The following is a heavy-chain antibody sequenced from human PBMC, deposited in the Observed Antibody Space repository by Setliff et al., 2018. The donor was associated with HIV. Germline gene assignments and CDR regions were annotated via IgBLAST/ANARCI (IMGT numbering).Heavy chain of an antibody. V-gene: IGHV3-11*04. D-gene: IGHD3-3*01. CDR1: GFRFSDYY. CDR3: VKDVLKFWSGSGALDF. J-gene: IGHJ4*02. CDR2: ISSSGRTI. Sequence: GGSLRLSCAASGFRFSDYYMNWIRQAPGKGLEWISSISSSGRTIKYSDSVKGRFNILRDDSKKTAYLQMNSLRDEDTAVYYCVKDVLKFWSGSGALDFWGPGTLVTVSS.